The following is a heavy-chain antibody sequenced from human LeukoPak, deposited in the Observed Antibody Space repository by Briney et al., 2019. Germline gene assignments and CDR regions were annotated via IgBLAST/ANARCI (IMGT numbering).Heavy chain of an antibody. CDR3: ARGTNSIAVAGTKVYYYYYMDV. CDR1: GYSISCGFY. J-gene: IGHJ6*03. CDR2: IYYSGST. D-gene: IGHD6-19*01. V-gene: IGHV4-59*01. Sequence: PSETLSLTCTVSGYSISCGFYWGWIRQPPGKGLEWIGYIYYSGSTNYNPSLKSRVTISVDTSKNQFSLKLSSVTAADTAVYYCARGTNSIAVAGTKVYYYYYMDVWGKGATVTISS.